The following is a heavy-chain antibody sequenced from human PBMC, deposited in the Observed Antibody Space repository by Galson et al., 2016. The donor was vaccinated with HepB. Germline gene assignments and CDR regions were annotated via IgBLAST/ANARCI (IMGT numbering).Heavy chain of an antibody. V-gene: IGHV3-30-3*01. CDR2: ISYDGSNT. D-gene: IGHD2-2*01. CDR1: GFTFSDFA. Sequence: SLRLSCAASGFTFSDFAIHWVRQAPGKGLKWVALISYDGSNTYYADSVKGRFTISRDNSNNTLWLQVNSLRVEDTAIYYCARGLTTSWGVDYWGPGTLLTVSS. J-gene: IGHJ4*02. CDR3: ARGLTTSWGVDY.